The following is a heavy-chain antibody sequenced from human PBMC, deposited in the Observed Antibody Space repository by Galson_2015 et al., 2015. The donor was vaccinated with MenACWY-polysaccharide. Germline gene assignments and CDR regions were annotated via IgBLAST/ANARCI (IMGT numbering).Heavy chain of an antibody. Sequence: SETLSLTCTVSGASISSGYYWGWIRQPPGKGLEWIGSIFHSGSTYRNPSLGSRLIISIDSSKNQLSLMLTSVTAADTAVYYCTSERLRWYPFDYWGQGTLVTVSS. D-gene: IGHD4-23*01. CDR3: TSERLRWYPFDY. V-gene: IGHV4-38-2*02. CDR2: IFHSGST. CDR1: GASISSGYY. J-gene: IGHJ4*02.